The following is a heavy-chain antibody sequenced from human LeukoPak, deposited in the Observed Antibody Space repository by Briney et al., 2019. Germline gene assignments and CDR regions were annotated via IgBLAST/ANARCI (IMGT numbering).Heavy chain of an antibody. D-gene: IGHD2-8*02. CDR3: ARGRCTGGVCWRRYYFDY. V-gene: IGHV4-39*01. CDR1: GGSISSSSYY. CDR2: IYYSGST. Sequence: PSETLSLTCTVSGGSISSSSYYWGWIRQPPGKGLEWIGSIYYSGSTYYNPSLKSRVTISVDTSKNQFSLKLSSVTAADTAVYYCARGRCTGGVCWRRYYFDYWGQGTLVTVSS. J-gene: IGHJ4*02.